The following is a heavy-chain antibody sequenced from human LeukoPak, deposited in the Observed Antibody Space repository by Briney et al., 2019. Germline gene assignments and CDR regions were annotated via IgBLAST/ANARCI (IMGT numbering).Heavy chain of an antibody. CDR1: GGSISSNTYY. J-gene: IGHJ5*02. CDR3: ATSDTVSTYNWFDL. V-gene: IGHV4-39*01. Sequence: PSETLSLTCTVSGGSISSNTYYWGWSRRPPGKGLEWIGNIHYSGSTYYNPSLKSRVTISVDTSKNQFSLNLSSLTAADTAVYYCATSDTVSTYNWFDLWGQGTLVTVSS. D-gene: IGHD5/OR15-5a*01. CDR2: IHYSGST.